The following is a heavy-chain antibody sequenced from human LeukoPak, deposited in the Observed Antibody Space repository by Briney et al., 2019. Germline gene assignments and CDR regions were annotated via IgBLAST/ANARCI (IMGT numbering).Heavy chain of an antibody. J-gene: IGHJ5*02. D-gene: IGHD3-22*01. V-gene: IGHV1-3*01. Sequence: ASVKVSCKASGYTFTNYAMYWVRQAPGQRLEWMGWINAGNGNTKYSQEFQGRVTITSDTSANTVYMELSSLRSEDTAVYYCARGDFYYDSSDPWGQGTLVTVSS. CDR3: ARGDFYYDSSDP. CDR2: INAGNGNT. CDR1: GYTFTNYA.